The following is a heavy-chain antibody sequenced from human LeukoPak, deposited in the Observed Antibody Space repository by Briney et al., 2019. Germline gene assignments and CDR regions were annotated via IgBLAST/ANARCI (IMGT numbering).Heavy chain of an antibody. V-gene: IGHV3-74*01. Sequence: GGSLKLSCTASGFTLRDYWMHWVRQAPGKGLVWVSRIDRDASPTHYADSVKGRFTISRDNARNTLYLQMNSLRAEDTAVYYCARINSEDDSWGQGTLVTVSS. D-gene: IGHD3-10*01. CDR1: GFTLRDYW. J-gene: IGHJ5*01. CDR3: ARINSEDDS. CDR2: IDRDASPT.